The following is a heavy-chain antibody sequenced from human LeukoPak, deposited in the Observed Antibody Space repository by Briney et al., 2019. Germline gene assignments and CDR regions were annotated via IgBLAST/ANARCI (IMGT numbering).Heavy chain of an antibody. CDR2: IIPIFGTA. CDR3: ARVRGDSSGYYDAFDI. Sequence: VASVKVSCKASGGTFSSYAISWVRQAPGQGLEWMGGIIPIFGTANYAQKFQGRVTITADESTSTAHMELSSLRSEDTAVYYCARVRGDSSGYYDAFDIWGQGTMVTVSS. J-gene: IGHJ3*02. CDR1: GGTFSSYA. V-gene: IGHV1-69*01. D-gene: IGHD3-22*01.